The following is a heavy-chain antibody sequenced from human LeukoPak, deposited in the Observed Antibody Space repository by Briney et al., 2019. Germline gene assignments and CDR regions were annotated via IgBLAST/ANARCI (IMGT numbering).Heavy chain of an antibody. CDR2: IYYSGST. Sequence: SETLSLTCTVPGGSISSSSYYWGWIRQPPGKGLEWIGSIYYSGSTYYNPSLKSRVTISVDTSKNQFSLKLSSVTAADTAVYYCARYSSGWTPGAFDIWGQGTMVTVSS. J-gene: IGHJ3*02. V-gene: IGHV4-39*01. CDR3: ARYSSGWTPGAFDI. CDR1: GGSISSSSYY. D-gene: IGHD6-19*01.